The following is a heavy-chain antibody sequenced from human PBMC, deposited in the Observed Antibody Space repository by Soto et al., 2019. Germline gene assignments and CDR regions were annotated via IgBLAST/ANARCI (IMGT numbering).Heavy chain of an antibody. D-gene: IGHD6-19*01. V-gene: IGHV1-18*01. CDR3: AREWPGAGREALDI. Sequence: QVQLVQSGAEMKKPGASVTVSCKASGYLFTRYVVNWVRQAPGQGLEWMGWISPNNGNTNYAQNFQDRVTMTTDTSTSTDYMELRLLRYDATAKYFWAREWPGAGREALDIWGQGTMVIVSS. J-gene: IGHJ3*02. CDR1: GYLFTRYV. CDR2: ISPNNGNT.